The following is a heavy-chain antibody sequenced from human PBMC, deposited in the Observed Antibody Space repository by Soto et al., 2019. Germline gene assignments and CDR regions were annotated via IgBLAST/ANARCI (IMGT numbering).Heavy chain of an antibody. J-gene: IGHJ6*02. Sequence: QGQLVESGGGVVQPGRSLRLSCSASGFTFSSYGMHWVRQAPGKGLEGGAVISYDGSNKYYADSVKGRFTISRDNSKNTLYLQMNSLRAEDTAVYYCAKDLGSGWPNYYYGMDVWGQGTTVTVSS. D-gene: IGHD6-19*01. CDR3: AKDLGSGWPNYYYGMDV. CDR1: GFTFSSYG. V-gene: IGHV3-30*18. CDR2: ISYDGSNK.